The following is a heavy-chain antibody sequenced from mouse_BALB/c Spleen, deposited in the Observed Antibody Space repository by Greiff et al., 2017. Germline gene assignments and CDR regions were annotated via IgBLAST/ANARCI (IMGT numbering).Heavy chain of an antibody. CDR2: IDPANGNT. J-gene: IGHJ4*01. D-gene: IGHD2-4*01. CDR1: GFNIKDTY. Sequence: VQLKESGAELVKPGASVKLSCTASGFNIKDTYMHWVKQRPEQGLEWIGRIDPANGNTKYDPKFQGKATITADTSSNTAYLQLSSLTSEDTAVYYCARYRLHYAMDYWGQGTSVTVSS. V-gene: IGHV14-3*02. CDR3: ARYRLHYAMDY.